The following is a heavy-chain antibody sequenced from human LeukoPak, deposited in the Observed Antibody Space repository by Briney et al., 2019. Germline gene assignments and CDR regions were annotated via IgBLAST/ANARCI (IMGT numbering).Heavy chain of an antibody. CDR3: ARARYVNSFYAFDI. CDR2: IYYTGST. V-gene: IGHV4-59*01. D-gene: IGHD3-9*01. Sequence: NPSETLSLTCTVSGGSFRSYYWSWIRQSPGKIMEWIGYIYYTGSTNYSPSLKSRVTISLDTSKNQFSLKLSPVTAADTAVYYCARARYVNSFYAFDIWGQGTLVTVSS. J-gene: IGHJ3*02. CDR1: GGSFRSYY.